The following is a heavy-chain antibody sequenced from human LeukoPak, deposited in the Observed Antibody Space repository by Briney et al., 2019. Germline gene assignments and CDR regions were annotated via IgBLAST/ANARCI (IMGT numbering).Heavy chain of an antibody. CDR2: INPNSGGT. J-gene: IGHJ6*03. D-gene: IGHD3-3*01. Sequence: GASVTVSCKASGYTFTGYYMHWVRQAPGQGLEWMGWINPNSGGTNYAQKFQGRVTMTRDTSISTAYMELSRLRSDDTAVYYCARASAYYYYYMDVWGKGTTVTISS. CDR1: GYTFTGYY. CDR3: ARASAYYYYYMDV. V-gene: IGHV1-2*02.